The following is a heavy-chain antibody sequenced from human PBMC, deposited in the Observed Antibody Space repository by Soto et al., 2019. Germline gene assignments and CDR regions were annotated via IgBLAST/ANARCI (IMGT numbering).Heavy chain of an antibody. CDR1: GFTFSSYG. D-gene: IGHD6-19*01. CDR3: AKDFWAIAVAGAMSYYFDY. J-gene: IGHJ4*02. Sequence: ESGGGVVQPGRSLRLSCAASGFTFSSYGMHWVRQAPGKGLEWVAVISYDGSNKYYADSVKGRFTISRDNSKNTLYLQMNSLRAEDTAVYYCAKDFWAIAVAGAMSYYFDYWGQGTLVTVSS. V-gene: IGHV3-30*18. CDR2: ISYDGSNK.